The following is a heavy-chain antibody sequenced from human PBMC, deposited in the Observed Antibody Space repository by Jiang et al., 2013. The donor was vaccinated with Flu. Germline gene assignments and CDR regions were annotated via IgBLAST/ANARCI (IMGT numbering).Heavy chain of an antibody. Sequence: KPTQTLTLTCTFSGFSLSTSGMCVSWIRQPPGKALEWLARIDWDDDKYYSTSLKTRLTISKDTSKNXVVLTMTNMDPVDTATYYCARTRHDYGDYYFDYWGQGTLVTVSS. CDR3: ARTRHDYGDYYFDY. J-gene: IGHJ4*02. CDR1: GFSLSTSGMC. CDR2: IDWDDDK. D-gene: IGHD4-17*01. V-gene: IGHV2-70*11.